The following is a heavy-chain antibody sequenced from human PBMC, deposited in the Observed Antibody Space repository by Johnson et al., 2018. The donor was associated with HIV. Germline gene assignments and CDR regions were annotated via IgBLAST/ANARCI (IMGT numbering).Heavy chain of an antibody. CDR2: ISYDGSNK. Sequence: QMLLVESGGGLVQPGGSLRLSCAASGFTFSSYALHWVRQAPGKGLEWVAVISYDGSNKYYADSVKGRFTISRDNDKNSLYLQMNSLRAEDTAVYYCARGPSAYCGGDCPGGAFDIWGQGTMVTVSS. D-gene: IGHD2-21*02. CDR1: GFTFSSYA. V-gene: IGHV3-30-3*01. CDR3: ARGPSAYCGGDCPGGAFDI. J-gene: IGHJ3*02.